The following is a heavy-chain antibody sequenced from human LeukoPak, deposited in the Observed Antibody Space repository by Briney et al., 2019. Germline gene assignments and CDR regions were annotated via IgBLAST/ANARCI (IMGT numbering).Heavy chain of an antibody. CDR3: ARGQLVRVDY. CDR1: GGSISSGGYY. V-gene: IGHV4-31*03. Sequence: SETLSLTCTVSGGSISSGGYYWSWIRQHPGKGLEWIGYIYYSGSTYYNPSLRSRVTISVDTSKNQFSLKLSSVTAADTAVYYCARGQLVRVDYWGQGTLVTVSS. CDR2: IYYSGST. J-gene: IGHJ4*02. D-gene: IGHD6-6*01.